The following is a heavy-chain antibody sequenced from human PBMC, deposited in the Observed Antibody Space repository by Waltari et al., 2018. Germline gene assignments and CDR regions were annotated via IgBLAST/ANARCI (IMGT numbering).Heavy chain of an antibody. CDR2: IYSGGST. J-gene: IGHJ4*02. CDR3: AKAQQQLVLWYFDY. D-gene: IGHD6-13*01. Sequence: EVQLLESGGGLVQPGGSLRLSCAASGFTFSSYAMSWVRQAPGKGLEWVSVIYSGGSTYYADSVKGRFTISRDNSKNTLYLQMNSLRAEDTAVYYCAKAQQQLVLWYFDYWGQGTLVTVSS. CDR1: GFTFSSYA. V-gene: IGHV3-23*03.